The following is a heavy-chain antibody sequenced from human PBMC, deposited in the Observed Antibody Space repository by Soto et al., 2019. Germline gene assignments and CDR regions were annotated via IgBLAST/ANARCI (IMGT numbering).Heavy chain of an antibody. J-gene: IGHJ6*02. V-gene: IGHV3-30-3*02. CDR3: AKVIRADSTSSNFYYYSGLDV. CDR1: GFTFDNFA. CDR2: VSHDGAIK. Sequence: QMELVESGGGVVQPGRSLRLSCTPSGFTFDNFAMHWVRQAPGKGLEWVAVVSHDGAIKHYADSVKGRFTISRDNSRDTLFLQMNSLRGEDTAIYYCAKVIRADSTSSNFYYYSGLDVWGQGTTVTVSS. D-gene: IGHD6-6*01.